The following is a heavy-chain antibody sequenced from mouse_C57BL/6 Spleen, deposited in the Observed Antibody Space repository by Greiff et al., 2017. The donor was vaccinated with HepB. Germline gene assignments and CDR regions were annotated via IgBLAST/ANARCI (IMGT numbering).Heavy chain of an antibody. Sequence: VQRVESGGGLVKPGGSLKLSCAASGFTFSSYAMSWVRQTPEKRLEWVATISDGGSYTYYPDNVKGRFTISRDNAKNNLYLQMSHLKSEDTAMYYCARDNDYGRNFDYWGQGTTLTVSS. CDR3: ARDNDYGRNFDY. CDR2: ISDGGSYT. V-gene: IGHV5-4*01. CDR1: GFTFSSYA. J-gene: IGHJ2*01. D-gene: IGHD1-1*01.